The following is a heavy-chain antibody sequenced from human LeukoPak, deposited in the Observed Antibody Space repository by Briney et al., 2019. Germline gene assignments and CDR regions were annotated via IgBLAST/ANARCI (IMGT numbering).Heavy chain of an antibody. CDR2: ITSSSSYI. Sequence: PGGSLRLACAASGFTFSTYGMNWVRQAPGKGLEWVSSITSSSSYIYYADSVKGRFTISRDNAKNSLYLQMNSLRAEDTAVYYCARSYSSSRGIFDYWGQGTLVTVSS. V-gene: IGHV3-21*01. D-gene: IGHD6-6*01. J-gene: IGHJ4*02. CDR3: ARSYSSSRGIFDY. CDR1: GFTFSTYG.